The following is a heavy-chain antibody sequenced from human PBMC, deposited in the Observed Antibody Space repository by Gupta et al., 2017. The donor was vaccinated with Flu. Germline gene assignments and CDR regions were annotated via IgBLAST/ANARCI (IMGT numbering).Heavy chain of an antibody. CDR3: ARDRGLGVISPYFDF. CDR2: LRADGTSE. Sequence: FAMHEVRQAPGKGLEWLAVLRADGTSENYAESGKGRVTISRDNPKNKVDLQMNALRPEDTALYYCARDRGLGVISPYFDFWGQGALVTVSS. CDR1: FA. D-gene: IGHD3-16*01. J-gene: IGHJ4*02. V-gene: IGHV3-33*01.